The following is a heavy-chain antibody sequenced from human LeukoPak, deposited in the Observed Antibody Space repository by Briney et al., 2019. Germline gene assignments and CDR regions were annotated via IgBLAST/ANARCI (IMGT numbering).Heavy chain of an antibody. CDR1: GGSISSYY. V-gene: IGHV4-59*01. J-gene: IGHJ4*02. CDR3: ARGYCYDSSWVLDY. Sequence: PSETLSLTCTVSGGSISSYYWSWIRQPPGKGLEWIGYIYYSGSTNYNPSLKSRVTISVDTSKNQFSLKLSSVTAADTAVYYCARGYCYDSSWVLDYWGQGTLVTVSS. CDR2: IYYSGST. D-gene: IGHD3-22*01.